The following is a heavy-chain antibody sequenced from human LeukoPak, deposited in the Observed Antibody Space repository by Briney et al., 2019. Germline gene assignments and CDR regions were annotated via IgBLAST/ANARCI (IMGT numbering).Heavy chain of an antibody. CDR3: AFNNNFKY. Sequence: PGGSLRLSCGGPGLSFSGQWMNWVRQAPGQGLGWVANIKYDGIEKYYVASVRGRFTIPRDDAKNSLSLQMNNMRAEDTAVYYCAFNNNFKYWGQGTQVTVSS. CDR2: IKYDGIEK. D-gene: IGHD4-11*01. CDR1: GLSFSGQW. V-gene: IGHV3-7*01. J-gene: IGHJ4*02.